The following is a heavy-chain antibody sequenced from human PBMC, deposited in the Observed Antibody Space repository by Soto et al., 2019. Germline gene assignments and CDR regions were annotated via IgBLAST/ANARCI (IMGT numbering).Heavy chain of an antibody. CDR3: AKAPQWAGYWYFDL. D-gene: IGHD1-26*01. J-gene: IGHJ2*01. CDR2: LSWNSGNI. Sequence: EVQLVESGGGLEQPGRSLRLSCAASGFSFEAYAMHWVRQVPGKGLEWVSGLSWNSGNIGYADSVKGRFTISRDNAKNSLYLQMSRLRVEDTALYYCAKAPQWAGYWYFDLWGRGTRVTVSS. V-gene: IGHV3-9*01. CDR1: GFSFEAYA.